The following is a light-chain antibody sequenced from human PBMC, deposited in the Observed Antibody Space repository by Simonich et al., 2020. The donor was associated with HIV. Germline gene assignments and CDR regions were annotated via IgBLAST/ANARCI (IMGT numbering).Light chain of an antibody. CDR3: QKYNSAPFT. CDR1: QSVLYSSNNKNY. J-gene: IGKJ5*01. CDR2: GAS. V-gene: IGKV4-1*01. Sequence: DIVMTQSPDSLAVSLGERATINCKSSQSVLYSSNNKNYLAWYQQKPGQPPKLLIYGASTRESGVPDRFSGSGSGTDFTLTISSLQAEDVATYYCQKYNSAPFTFGQGTRLEIK.